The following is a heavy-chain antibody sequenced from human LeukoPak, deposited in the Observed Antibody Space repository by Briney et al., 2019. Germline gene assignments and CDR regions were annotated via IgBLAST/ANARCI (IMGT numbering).Heavy chain of an antibody. CDR2: ISAYNGNT. CDR1: GYTFTIYG. Sequence: ASVKLSCKASGYTFTIYGISWVRQGPGQGHEWMGWISAYNGNTNYAQKLQGRVTMTTDTSTSTAYMELRSLRSDDTAVYYCARDSPPSWYFDLWGRGTLVTVSS. V-gene: IGHV1-18*01. CDR3: ARDSPPSWYFDL. J-gene: IGHJ2*01.